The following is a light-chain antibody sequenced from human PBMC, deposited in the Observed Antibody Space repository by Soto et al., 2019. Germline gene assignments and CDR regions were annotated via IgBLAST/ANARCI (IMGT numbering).Light chain of an antibody. CDR3: QQRDSWPLT. Sequence: EIVLTQSPATLSLSPGERATLSCRASQSVGRTLAWFQQKPGQAPRLLIYDASNRATGIPARFTGSGSGTDFTLTIRSLEPEDFAIYYRQQRDSWPLTFGGGTKVDIK. V-gene: IGKV3-11*01. CDR1: QSVGRT. CDR2: DAS. J-gene: IGKJ4*01.